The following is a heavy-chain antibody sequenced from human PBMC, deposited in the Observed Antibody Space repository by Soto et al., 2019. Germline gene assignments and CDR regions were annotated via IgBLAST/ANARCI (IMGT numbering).Heavy chain of an antibody. D-gene: IGHD3-9*01. CDR1: GFTFSSYG. Sequence: QVQLVESGGGVVQPGRSLRLSCAASGFTFSSYGIHWVRQAPGKGLEWVAVIWYDGSNKYYADSVKGRFTISRDNSKNTLYLQMNSLRAEDTAVYYCARDWGRYFDWLSTLSFYFDYWGQGTLVTVSS. CDR2: IWYDGSNK. CDR3: ARDWGRYFDWLSTLSFYFDY. J-gene: IGHJ4*02. V-gene: IGHV3-33*01.